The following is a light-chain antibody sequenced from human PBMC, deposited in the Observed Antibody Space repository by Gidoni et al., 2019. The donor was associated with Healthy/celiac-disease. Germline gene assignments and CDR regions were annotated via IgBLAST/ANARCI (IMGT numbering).Light chain of an antibody. Sequence: DIQLTQSPSTLSASVGDRVTITCRASQSISSWLDWYQQTPGKAPKLLIYDASSLESGVPSRFSGSGSGTEFNLTISSLQPDDFATYYCQQYNSYPWTFGQGTKVEIK. J-gene: IGKJ1*01. CDR2: DAS. V-gene: IGKV1-5*01. CDR1: QSISSW. CDR3: QQYNSYPWT.